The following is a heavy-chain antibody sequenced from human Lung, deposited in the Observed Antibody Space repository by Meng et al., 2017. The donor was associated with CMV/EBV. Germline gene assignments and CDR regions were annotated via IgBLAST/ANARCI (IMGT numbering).Heavy chain of an antibody. V-gene: IGHV3-7*01. CDR3: ARPVPAYDFWSGYYPYYYYYGMDV. CDR2: IKQDGSEK. J-gene: IGHJ6*01. CDR1: GFTFSSYW. D-gene: IGHD3-3*01. Sequence: LTXXASGFTFSSYWMSWVRQAPGKGLEWVANIKQDGSEKYYVDSVKGRFTISRDNAKNSLYLQMNSLRAEDTAVYYCARPVPAYDFWSGYYPYYYYYGMDVWGQGNXVTGSS.